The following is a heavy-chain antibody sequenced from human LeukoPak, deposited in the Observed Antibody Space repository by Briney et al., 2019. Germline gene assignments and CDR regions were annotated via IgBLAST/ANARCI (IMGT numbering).Heavy chain of an antibody. J-gene: IGHJ6*02. CDR3: ASLKGVLYGILTGYYRHNYYYRMHV. V-gene: IGHV4-34*01. CDR1: GGSFSGYY. Sequence: PSETLSLTCAVYGGSFSGYYWSWIRQPPGKGLEWIGEINHSGSTNYNPSLTSRVTISVDTSKNQFSLNLSAWTAADTAVYYCASLKGVLYGILTGYYRHNYYYRMHVWGQRTTVTVSS. CDR2: INHSGST. D-gene: IGHD3-9*01.